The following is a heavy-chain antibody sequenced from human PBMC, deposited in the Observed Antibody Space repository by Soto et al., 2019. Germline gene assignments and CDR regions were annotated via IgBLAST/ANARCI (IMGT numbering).Heavy chain of an antibody. D-gene: IGHD3-10*01. CDR3: ARFRGDAFDI. CDR2: ISPDGTIP. Sequence: EVQLVESGRGLVQPGGSLRLSCAVSGFTFSNYWMHWVRQAPGKGLVWVSTISPDGTIPDYTDSVKGRLAISRDNAKSTLFLQINSLRPEDTAVYYCARFRGDAFDIWGQGTMVTVSS. J-gene: IGHJ3*02. CDR1: GFTFSNYW. V-gene: IGHV3-74*01.